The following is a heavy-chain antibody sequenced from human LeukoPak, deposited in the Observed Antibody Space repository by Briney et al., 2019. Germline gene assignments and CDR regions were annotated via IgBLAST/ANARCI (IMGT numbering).Heavy chain of an antibody. Sequence: SEALSLTCTVSGGSISSSSYYWGWIRQPPGKGLEWIGTIYYSGYTYYNPSLESRVTISVDTSKNQFSLKLSSVTAADTAIYYCAKHYMGSSYNRGLDYWGQGTLVTVSS. CDR3: AKHYMGSSYNRGLDY. CDR1: GGSISSSSYY. D-gene: IGHD3-10*01. V-gene: IGHV4-39*01. J-gene: IGHJ4*02. CDR2: IYYSGYT.